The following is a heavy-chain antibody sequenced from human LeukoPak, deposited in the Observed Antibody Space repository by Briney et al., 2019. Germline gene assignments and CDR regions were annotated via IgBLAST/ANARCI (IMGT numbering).Heavy chain of an antibody. CDR2: INPNSGGT. Sequence: GASVKVSCKASGYTFTGYYMHWVRQAPGQGLEWMGRINPNSGGTNYAQKFQGRVTMTRDTSISTAYMELSRLRSDDTAVYYCARSWYYDSSGYYQNDYWGQGTLVTVSS. V-gene: IGHV1-2*06. J-gene: IGHJ4*02. CDR1: GYTFTGYY. D-gene: IGHD3-22*01. CDR3: ARSWYYDSSGYYQNDY.